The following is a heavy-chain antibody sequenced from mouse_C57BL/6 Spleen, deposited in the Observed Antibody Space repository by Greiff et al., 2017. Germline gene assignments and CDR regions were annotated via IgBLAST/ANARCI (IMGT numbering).Heavy chain of an antibody. CDR1: GYTFTSYW. CDR2: IYNSDSET. D-gene: IGHD1-1*01. V-gene: IGHV1-61*01. J-gene: IGHJ1*03. Sequence: QVQLQQPGAELVRPGSSVKLSCKASGYTFTSYWMDWVKQRPGQGLEWIGNIYNSDSETHYNQKIKDQVTLSVDKSSITTYMQLSSLTSEDSAVYFCARSRGSYYYGSSSYWYFDVWGTGTTVTVSA. CDR3: ARSRGSYYYGSSSYWYFDV.